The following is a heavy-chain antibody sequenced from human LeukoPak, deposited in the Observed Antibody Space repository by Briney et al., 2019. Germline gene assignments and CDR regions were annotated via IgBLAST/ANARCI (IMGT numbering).Heavy chain of an antibody. V-gene: IGHV4-34*01. CDR2: ITNSGTT. CDR3: ASSYYYDSSGYYRFDI. D-gene: IGHD3-22*01. J-gene: IGHJ3*02. CDR1: GGSFSGHY. Sequence: PSETLSLTCAVYGGSFSGHYWSWIRQPPGKGLEWIGEITNSGTTNYNPSLESRLTMSIDTSRNQFSLKLSSVTAADTAVYYCASSYYYDSSGYYRFDIWGQGTMVTVSS.